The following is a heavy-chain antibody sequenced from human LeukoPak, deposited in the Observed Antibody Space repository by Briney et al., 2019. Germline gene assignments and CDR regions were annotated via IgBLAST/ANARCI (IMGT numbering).Heavy chain of an antibody. CDR3: ASGNQAYYDFWSGSPFDY. CDR1: GGSISIYY. Sequence: SETLSLTCTVSGGSISIYYWSWIRQPPGKGLEWIGYIYYSGSTNYNPSLKSRVTISVDRSKNQFSLKLSSVTAADTAVYYCASGNQAYYDFWSGSPFDYWGQGTLVTVSS. CDR2: IYYSGST. D-gene: IGHD3-3*01. V-gene: IGHV4-59*12. J-gene: IGHJ4*02.